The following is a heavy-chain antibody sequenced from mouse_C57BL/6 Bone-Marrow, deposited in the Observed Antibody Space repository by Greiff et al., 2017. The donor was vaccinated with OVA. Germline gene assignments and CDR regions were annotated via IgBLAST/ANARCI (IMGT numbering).Heavy chain of an antibody. CDR1: GYTFTSYG. D-gene: IGHD2-5*01. CDR3: ARDYSNYPYYFDY. CDR2: IYPRSGNT. V-gene: IGHV1-81*01. J-gene: IGHJ2*01. Sequence: VQGVESGAELARPGASVKLSCKASGYTFTSYGISWVKQRTGQGLEWIGEIYPRSGNTYYNEKFKGKATLTADKSSSTAYMELRSLTSEDSAVYFCARDYSNYPYYFDYWGQGTTLTVSS.